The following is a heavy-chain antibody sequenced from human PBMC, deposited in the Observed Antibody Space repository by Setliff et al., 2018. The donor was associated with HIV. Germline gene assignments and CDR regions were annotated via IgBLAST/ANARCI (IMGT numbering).Heavy chain of an antibody. D-gene: IGHD2-2*01. CDR1: GYTFTSYF. J-gene: IGHJ3*02. Sequence: ASVKVSCKAFGYTFTSYFLHWVRQAPGQGLEWLGIIDPNGGATNNAQKLQGRLTVTMDTSTGTLYMELSNLRSDDSAVYYCARAGGGATDQAFDIWGQGTMVTVSS. CDR3: ARAGGGATDQAFDI. V-gene: IGHV1-46*01. CDR2: IDPNGGAT.